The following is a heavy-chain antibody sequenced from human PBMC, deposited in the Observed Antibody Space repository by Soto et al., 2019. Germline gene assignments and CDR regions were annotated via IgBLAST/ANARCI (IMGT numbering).Heavy chain of an antibody. CDR2: ISGSGGST. D-gene: IGHD3-22*01. V-gene: IGHV3-23*01. CDR3: AKGYGFYDSSAYDS. Sequence: EVQLLESGGGLVQPGGSLRLSCAASGFTFSTYAMSWVHQAPGKGLEYVSSISGSGGSTYYADSVKGRFTISRDNSKTTLYLQMSSLRAEDTAVYYCAKGYGFYDSSAYDSWGQGTLVTVSS. CDR1: GFTFSTYA. J-gene: IGHJ4*02.